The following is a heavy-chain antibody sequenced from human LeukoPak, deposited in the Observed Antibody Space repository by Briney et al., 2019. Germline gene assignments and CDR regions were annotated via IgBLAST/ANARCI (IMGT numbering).Heavy chain of an antibody. V-gene: IGHV3-53*01. Sequence: GGSLRLSCAASGFAVSSKYLSWVRQAPGKGLEWVSVIYSGGMTYYADSVKGRFTISRDNSKNTVYLQMNSLRAEDTAVYYRARDRPSITGADDAFDIWGQGTMVTVSS. CDR3: ARDRPSITGADDAFDI. J-gene: IGHJ3*02. CDR2: IYSGGMT. CDR1: GFAVSSKY. D-gene: IGHD1-20*01.